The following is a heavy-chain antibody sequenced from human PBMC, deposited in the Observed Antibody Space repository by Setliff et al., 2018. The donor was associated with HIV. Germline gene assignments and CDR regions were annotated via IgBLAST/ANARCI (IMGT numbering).Heavy chain of an antibody. Sequence: RLSCAASGFTVGNNHLTWVRQAPGKGLEWVSVMNSDGGTYYADSVKGRFTISRDNSINIVYLHMNSLIAEDTAVYYCAKWAPPNHYFYYYMDVWGKGTTVTVSS. J-gene: IGHJ6*03. CDR2: MNSDGGT. CDR1: GFTVGNNH. D-gene: IGHD2-8*01. CDR3: AKWAPPNHYFYYYMDV. V-gene: IGHV3-53*01.